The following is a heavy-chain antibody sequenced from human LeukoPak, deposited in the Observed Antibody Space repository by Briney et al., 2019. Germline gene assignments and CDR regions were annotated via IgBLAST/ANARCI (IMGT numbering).Heavy chain of an antibody. D-gene: IGHD2-2*01. CDR2: TYYRSKWYN. J-gene: IGHJ4*02. CDR1: GDSVSSNSAA. V-gene: IGHV6-1*01. CDR3: ARGPNCPSCYFEEPYYFDY. Sequence: SQTLSLTCAISGDSVSSNSAAWNWIRQSPSRGLEWLGRTYYRSKWYNDYAVSVKSRITINPDTSKNQFSLKLSSVTAADTAVYYCARGPNCPSCYFEEPYYFDYWGQGTLVTVSS.